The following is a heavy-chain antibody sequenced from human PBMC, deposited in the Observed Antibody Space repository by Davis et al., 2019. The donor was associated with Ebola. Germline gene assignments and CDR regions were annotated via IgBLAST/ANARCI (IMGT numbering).Heavy chain of an antibody. V-gene: IGHV3-7*03. CDR1: GFTFSRYW. CDR2: IKTDGTEG. CDR3: AREEYYYDSSGYYCRAFDI. Sequence: GGSLRLSCAASGFTFSRYWMSWVRQAPGKGLEWVANIKTDGTEGYYADSVKGRFTISRDDAKNSLFLQMNGLRAEDTAVYYCAREEYYYDSSGYYCRAFDIWGQGTMVTVSS. D-gene: IGHD3-22*01. J-gene: IGHJ3*02.